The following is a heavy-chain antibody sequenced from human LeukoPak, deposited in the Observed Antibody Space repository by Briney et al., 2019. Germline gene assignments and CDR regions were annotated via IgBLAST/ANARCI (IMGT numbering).Heavy chain of an antibody. V-gene: IGHV4-39*07. CDR2: VYYSGSP. D-gene: IGHD3-10*01. Sequence: SETLSLTCTVSGVPMRITTYYWGWIRQPPGKSLEWIGTVYYSGSPYYNPSLQGRVTISVDASKNEVSLKLKSVTAADTALYFCTRRTYNYYGSASPFDSWGQGTLVTVSS. J-gene: IGHJ4*02. CDR3: TRRTYNYYGSASPFDS. CDR1: GVPMRITTYY.